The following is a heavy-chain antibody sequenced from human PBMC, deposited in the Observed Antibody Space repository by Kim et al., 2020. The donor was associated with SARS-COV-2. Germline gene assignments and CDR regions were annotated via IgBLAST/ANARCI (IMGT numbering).Heavy chain of an antibody. CDR3: ARDLTESGSYDLFDY. CDR2: INPNSGGT. CDR1: GYTFTGYY. Sequence: ASVKVSCKASGYTFTGYYMHWVRQAPGQGLEWMGWINPNSGGTNYAQKFQGRVTMTRDTSISTAYMELSRLRSDDTAVYYCARDLTESGSYDLFDYWGQGTLVTVSS. D-gene: IGHD1-26*01. J-gene: IGHJ4*02. V-gene: IGHV1-2*02.